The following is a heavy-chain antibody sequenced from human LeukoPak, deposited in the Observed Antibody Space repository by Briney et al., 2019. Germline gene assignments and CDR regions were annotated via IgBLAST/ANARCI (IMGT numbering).Heavy chain of an antibody. Sequence: GGSLRLSCAASGFAFSSYWIHWVRQAPGKGLVWVSRINSDGSSTSYADSVKGRFTISRDNSRNTLYLQMNSLRAEDTALYYCAKTSWYCSGGSCSNWFDPWGQGTLVTVSS. V-gene: IGHV3-74*01. CDR3: AKTSWYCSGGSCSNWFDP. CDR1: GFAFSSYW. CDR2: INSDGSST. D-gene: IGHD2-15*01. J-gene: IGHJ5*02.